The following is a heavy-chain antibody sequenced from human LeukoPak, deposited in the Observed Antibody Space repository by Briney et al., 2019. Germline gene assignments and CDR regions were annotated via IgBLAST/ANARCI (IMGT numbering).Heavy chain of an antibody. CDR2: ISAYNGNT. V-gene: IGHV1-18*01. Sequence: ASVKVSCKASGYTFTSYGISWVRQAPGQGLEWMGWISAYNGNTNYAQKFQGRVTITADKSTSTAYMELSSLRSEDTAVYYCARRDGGYTPVSDYYYYYGMDVWGQGTTVTVSS. D-gene: IGHD5-12*01. J-gene: IGHJ6*02. CDR1: GYTFTSYG. CDR3: ARRDGGYTPVSDYYYYYGMDV.